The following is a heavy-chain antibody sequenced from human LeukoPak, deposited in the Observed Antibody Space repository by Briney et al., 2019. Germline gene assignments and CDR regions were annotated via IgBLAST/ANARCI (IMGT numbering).Heavy chain of an antibody. CDR2: IYTSGST. V-gene: IGHV4-4*07. CDR1: GGSISSYY. CDR3: AREAKGTFGFGGVIVIRGFDY. Sequence: SETLSLTCTVSGGSISSYYWSWIRQPAGKGLEWIGRIYTSGSTNYNPSLKSRVTMSVDTSKNQFSLKLSSVTAADAAVYYCAREAKGTFGFGGVIVIRGFDYWGQGTLVTVSS. D-gene: IGHD3-16*02. J-gene: IGHJ4*02.